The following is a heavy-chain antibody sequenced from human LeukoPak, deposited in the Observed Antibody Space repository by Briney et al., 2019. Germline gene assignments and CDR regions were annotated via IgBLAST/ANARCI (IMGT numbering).Heavy chain of an antibody. Sequence: GGSLRLSCAASGFNFTNHCMHWFRHAPGKGLVWVSRLNHYGSTTTYADFVKGRVTISRDNAKKTLYLQMNSLTAEDTAVYFSARGRPRGYSGFVSDHWGQGTPISVSS. V-gene: IGHV3-74*03. CDR2: LNHYGSTT. CDR3: ARGRPRGYSGFVSDH. D-gene: IGHD5-12*01. CDR1: GFNFTNHC. J-gene: IGHJ5*02.